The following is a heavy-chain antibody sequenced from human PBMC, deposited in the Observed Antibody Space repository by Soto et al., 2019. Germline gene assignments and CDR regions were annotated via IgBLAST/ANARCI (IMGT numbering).Heavy chain of an antibody. CDR2: MSPNGNNQ. D-gene: IGHD3-22*01. Sequence: PGGSLRLSCTASGFSFSDYSFNWVRQAPGKGLEWVAVMSPNGNNQYYADSVKGRFTISRDTSKSTLYLQMTSLRPDDTAVYYCATGANFYYDTSRYWGQGILVTVSS. CDR3: ATGANFYYDTSRY. V-gene: IGHV3-30-3*01. J-gene: IGHJ4*02. CDR1: GFSFSDYS.